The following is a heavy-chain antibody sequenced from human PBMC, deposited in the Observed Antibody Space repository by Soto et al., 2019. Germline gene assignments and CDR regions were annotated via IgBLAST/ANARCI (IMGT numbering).Heavy chain of an antibody. CDR2: INHSGST. D-gene: IGHD5-18*01. CDR3: ARGMDIAKSIDY. J-gene: IGHJ4*02. V-gene: IGHV4-34*01. Sequence: SETLSLTCAVYGGSFSGYYWSWIRQPPGKGLEWIGEINHSGSTNYNPSLKSRVTISVDTSKNQFSLKLSSVTAADTAVYYCARGMDIAKSIDYWGQGTLVTVSS. CDR1: GGSFSGYY.